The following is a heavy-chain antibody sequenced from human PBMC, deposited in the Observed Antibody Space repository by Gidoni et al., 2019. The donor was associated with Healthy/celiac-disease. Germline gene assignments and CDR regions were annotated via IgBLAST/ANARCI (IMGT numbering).Heavy chain of an antibody. V-gene: IGHV1-69*04. Sequence: QVQLVQSGAEVKKPGSSVKVSCKASGGPFSSYAIRWVRQAPGQGLEWMGRIIPILGIANYAQKFQGRVTITADKSTSTAYMELSSLRSEDTAVYYCASGRTDFWSGYYTHFDYWGQGTLVTVSS. CDR1: GGPFSSYA. CDR3: ASGRTDFWSGYYTHFDY. D-gene: IGHD3-3*01. CDR2: IIPILGIA. J-gene: IGHJ4*02.